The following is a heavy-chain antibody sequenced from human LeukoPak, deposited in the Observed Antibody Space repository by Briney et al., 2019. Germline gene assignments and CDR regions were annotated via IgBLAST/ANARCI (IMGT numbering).Heavy chain of an antibody. CDR2: INGDGSAT. Sequence: GGSLRLSRAASGFTFSGHWMYWLRQAPGEGLAWVSRINGDGSATNYAGSMKGRFTISRDNARNIVYLQMNSLREDDTAVYYCARDLNWGQVDYWGQGTLVTVSS. D-gene: IGHD7-27*01. V-gene: IGHV3-74*01. CDR3: ARDLNWGQVDY. CDR1: GFTFSGHW. J-gene: IGHJ4*02.